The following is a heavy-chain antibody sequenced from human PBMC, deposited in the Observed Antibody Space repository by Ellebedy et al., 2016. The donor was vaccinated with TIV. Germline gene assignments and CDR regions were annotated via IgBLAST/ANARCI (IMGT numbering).Heavy chain of an antibody. Sequence: ASVKVSCKASEYTFTNYFMHWVRQAPGQGLEWMGIINPGGGSTSYAQKFQDRVTMTRDTSTSTVYMELSSLRSEDTAVYYCARDRLTYGSYYMDVWGEGTTVTVSS. CDR1: EYTFTNYF. D-gene: IGHD2-21*02. CDR3: ARDRLTYGSYYMDV. V-gene: IGHV1-46*01. J-gene: IGHJ6*03. CDR2: INPGGGST.